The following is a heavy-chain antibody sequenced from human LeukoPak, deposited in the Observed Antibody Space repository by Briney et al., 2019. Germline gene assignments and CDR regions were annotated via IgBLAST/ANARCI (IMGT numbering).Heavy chain of an antibody. CDR2: IYYSEYT. CDR1: GGSISSYY. J-gene: IGHJ4*02. D-gene: IGHD5-24*01. V-gene: IGHV4-59*01. CDR3: ARELKEMAIDY. Sequence: SETLSLTCTVSGGSISSYYWSWIRQPPGKGLEWIGYIYYSEYTNHNPSLKSRVTISVDTSKNQFSLKLSSVTAADTAVYYCARELKEMAIDYWGQGTLVTVSS.